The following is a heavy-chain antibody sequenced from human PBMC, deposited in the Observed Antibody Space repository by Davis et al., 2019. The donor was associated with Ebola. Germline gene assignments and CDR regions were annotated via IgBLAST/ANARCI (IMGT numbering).Heavy chain of an antibody. CDR3: ARDRYDFWSGYSNYYYGIDV. CDR1: GFTFSSYW. D-gene: IGHD3-3*01. V-gene: IGHV3-74*01. Sequence: GESLKISCAASGFTFSSYWMHWVRQAPGKGLVWVSRINSDGSSTNYADSVKGRFTISRDNAKNTLYLQMNSLRAEDTAVYYCARDRYDFWSGYSNYYYGIDVWGQGTTVTVSS. CDR2: INSDGSST. J-gene: IGHJ6*02.